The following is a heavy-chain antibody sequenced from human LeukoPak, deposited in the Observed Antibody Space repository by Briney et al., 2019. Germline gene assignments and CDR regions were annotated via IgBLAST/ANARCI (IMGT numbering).Heavy chain of an antibody. D-gene: IGHD3-22*01. Sequence: GASVKVSCKASGYTFTGYYMHWVRQAPGQGLEWMGRINPNSGGTNYAQKFQGRVTMTRDTSISTAYMELSRLRSDDTAVYYCARGXXXXXSXGYYPDYWGQGTLVTVSS. J-gene: IGHJ4*02. CDR2: INPNSGGT. CDR3: ARGXXXXXSXGYYPDY. V-gene: IGHV1-2*06. CDR1: GYTFTGYY.